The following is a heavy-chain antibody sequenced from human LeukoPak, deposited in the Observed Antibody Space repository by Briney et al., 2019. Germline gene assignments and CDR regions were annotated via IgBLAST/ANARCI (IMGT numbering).Heavy chain of an antibody. J-gene: IGHJ4*02. D-gene: IGHD6-6*01. CDR3: ARSEYSTSPGHFDY. CDR2: VFYSGAT. Sequence: SETLSLTCIVSGGSLSSRIYYWAWVRQPPGKGLEGMGTVFYSGATQYSPPLRSRVTISIATSTNQFSLKLSSVTAAATAVYYCARSEYSTSPGHFDYWGQGTLVTVSS. V-gene: IGHV4-39*07. CDR1: GGSLSSRIYY.